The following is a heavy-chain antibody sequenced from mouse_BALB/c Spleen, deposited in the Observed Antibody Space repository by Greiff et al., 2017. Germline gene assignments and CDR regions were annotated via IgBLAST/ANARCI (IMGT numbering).Heavy chain of an antibody. CDR2: ISSGSSTI. CDR1: GFTFSSFG. CDR3: ATGYYGSSYSYYFDY. J-gene: IGHJ2*01. D-gene: IGHD1-1*01. V-gene: IGHV5-17*02. Sequence: EVQGVESGGGLVQPGGSRKLSCAASGFTFSSFGMHWVRQAPEKGLEWVAYISSGSSTIYYADTVKGRFTISRDNPKNTLFLQMTSLRSEDTAMYYCATGYYGSSYSYYFDYWGQGTTLTVSS.